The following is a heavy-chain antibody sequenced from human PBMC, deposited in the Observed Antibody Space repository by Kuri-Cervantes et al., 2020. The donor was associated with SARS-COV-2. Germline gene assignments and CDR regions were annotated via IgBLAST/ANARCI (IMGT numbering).Heavy chain of an antibody. CDR3: AKDMLAVAGRYYFDY. D-gene: IGHD6-19*01. J-gene: IGHJ4*02. V-gene: IGHV3-23*01. CDR2: ISGSGGST. CDR1: GFTFSSYA. Sequence: GESLKISCAASGFTFSSYAMSWVRQAPGKGLEWVSAISGSGGSTYYADSVKGRFTISRDNAKNSLYLQMNSLRAEDTALYYCAKDMLAVAGRYYFDYWGQGTLVTVSS.